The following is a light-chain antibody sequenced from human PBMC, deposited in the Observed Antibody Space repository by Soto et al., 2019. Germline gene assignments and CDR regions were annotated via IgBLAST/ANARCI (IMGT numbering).Light chain of an antibody. V-gene: IGKV1-9*01. J-gene: IGKJ4*01. CDR2: AAS. Sequence: DIPLTQSPSFLSASVGDRVTITCRASQGISSYLAWYQQKPGKAPKLLIYAASTLQSGVPSRFSGSGSGTEFTLTISSLQPEDFATYSCQQFNSYPLTFGGGTKLEIK. CDR1: QGISSY. CDR3: QQFNSYPLT.